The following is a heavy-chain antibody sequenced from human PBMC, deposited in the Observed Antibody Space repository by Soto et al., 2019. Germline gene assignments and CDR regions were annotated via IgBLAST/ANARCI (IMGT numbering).Heavy chain of an antibody. J-gene: IGHJ1*01. V-gene: IGHV1-69*13. D-gene: IGHD1-7*01. Sequence: SVKVSCKASGGTFSSYAISWVRQAPGQGLEWMGGIIPIFGTANYAQKFQGRVTITADESTSTAYMELSSLRSEDTAVYYCASSDPYSWNYGLPMNREYFQQRGQGTLVTVSS. CDR2: IIPIFGTA. CDR1: GGTFSSYA. CDR3: ASSDPYSWNYGLPMNREYFQQ.